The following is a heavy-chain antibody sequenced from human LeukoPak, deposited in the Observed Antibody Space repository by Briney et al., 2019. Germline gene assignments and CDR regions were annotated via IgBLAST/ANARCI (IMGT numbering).Heavy chain of an antibody. D-gene: IGHD2-2*01. V-gene: IGHV1-8*01. Sequence: GASVKVSCKASGYTFTSYDINWERQATGQGLEWMGWMNPNSGNTGYAQKFQGRGTMTRNTSISTAYMELSSLRSEDTAVYYCARVGYCSSTSCFPNWFDPWGQGTLVTVSS. CDR1: GYTFTSYD. CDR2: MNPNSGNT. CDR3: ARVGYCSSTSCFPNWFDP. J-gene: IGHJ5*02.